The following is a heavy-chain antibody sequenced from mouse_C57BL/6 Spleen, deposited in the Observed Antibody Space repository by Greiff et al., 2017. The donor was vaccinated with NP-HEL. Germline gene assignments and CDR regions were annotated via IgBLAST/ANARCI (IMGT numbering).Heavy chain of an antibody. Sequence: VQLQQSGAELVRPGASVKLSCTASGFNIKDDYMHWVKQRPEQGLEWIGWIDPENGDTEYASKFQGKATITADTSSNTAYLQLSSLTSEDTAVCYWTTRYYDSSIYFDYWGQGTTLTVSS. D-gene: IGHD1-1*01. CDR3: TTRYYDSSIYFDY. CDR1: GFNIKDDY. J-gene: IGHJ2*01. V-gene: IGHV14-4*01. CDR2: IDPENGDT.